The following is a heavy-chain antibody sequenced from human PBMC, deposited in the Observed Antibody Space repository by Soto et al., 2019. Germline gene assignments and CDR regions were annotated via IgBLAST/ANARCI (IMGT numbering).Heavy chain of an antibody. CDR3: ARDCSSTSCYIRRSYGMDV. V-gene: IGHV1-24*01. CDR2: FDPEDGET. D-gene: IGHD2-2*02. CDR1: GYTLTELS. J-gene: IGHJ6*02. Sequence: ASVKVSCKVSGYTLTELSMHWVRQAPGKGLEWMGGFDPEDGETIYAQKFQGRVTMTEDTSTDTAYMELSSLRSEDTAVYYCARDCSSTSCYIRRSYGMDVWGQGTTVTVSS.